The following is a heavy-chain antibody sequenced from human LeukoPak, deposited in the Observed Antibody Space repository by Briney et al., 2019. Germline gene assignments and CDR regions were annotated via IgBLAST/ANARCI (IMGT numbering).Heavy chain of an antibody. D-gene: IGHD5-24*01. Sequence: SETLSLTCTVSGYSISSGYYWGWIRQPPGKGLEWIGYIYYSGSTNYNPSLKSRVTISVDTSKNQFSLKLSSVTAADTAVYYCARAVRGKMATISRRFFDYWGQGTLVTVSS. V-gene: IGHV4-61*01. J-gene: IGHJ4*02. CDR2: IYYSGST. CDR1: GYSISSGYY. CDR3: ARAVRGKMATISRRFFDY.